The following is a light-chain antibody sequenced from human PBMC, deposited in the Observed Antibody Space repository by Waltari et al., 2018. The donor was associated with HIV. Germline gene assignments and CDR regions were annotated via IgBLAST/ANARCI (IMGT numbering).Light chain of an antibody. CDR2: RAS. V-gene: IGKV1-5*03. CDR3: LQYDNLWT. J-gene: IGKJ1*01. CDR1: QNINSW. Sequence: DIQMTQSRSTLSASVGDRVTITCRASQNINSWLAWYQQKPGKAPKLLIYRASNLQSGVPSRFSGSESGTEFTLTISSLQPDDFATYYCLQYDNLWTFGQGTKVDIK.